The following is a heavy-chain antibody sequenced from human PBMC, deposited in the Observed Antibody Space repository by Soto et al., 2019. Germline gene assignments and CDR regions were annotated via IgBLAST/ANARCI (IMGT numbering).Heavy chain of an antibody. V-gene: IGHV4-31*03. CDR2: IYYSGST. CDR3: TRSIQH. J-gene: IGHJ1*01. Sequence: QVQLQESGPGLVKPSQTLSLTCTVSGASITSGGYYWSWIRQHPGKGLEWIGYIYYSGSTYYNPSPXRXXTRSVDTSKNQFSLKLSSVTAADTAVYYCTRSIQHWGQGTLVTVSS. CDR1: GASITSGGYY.